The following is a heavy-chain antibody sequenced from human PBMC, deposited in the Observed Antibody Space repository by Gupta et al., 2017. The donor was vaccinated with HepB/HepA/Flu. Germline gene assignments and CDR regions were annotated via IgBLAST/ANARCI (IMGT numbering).Heavy chain of an antibody. Sequence: EVQLLESGGGLVQPGGSLRLSCAASGFTFSSYAMSWVRQAPGKGLEWVSAISGSGGRTYYADSVKGRFTISRDNSKNTLYMQMKSMRAEEKAVYYCAKMWTCPVEMATIWYWGQGTLVTVSS. CDR1: GFTFSSYA. CDR2: ISGSGGRT. CDR3: AKMWTCPVEMATIWY. J-gene: IGHJ4*02. D-gene: IGHD5-24*01. V-gene: IGHV3-23*01.